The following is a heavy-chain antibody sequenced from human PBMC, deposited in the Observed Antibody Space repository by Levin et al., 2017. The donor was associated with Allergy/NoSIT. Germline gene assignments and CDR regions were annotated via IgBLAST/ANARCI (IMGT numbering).Heavy chain of an antibody. Sequence: RGESLKISCKGSGYSFTSYWIGWVRQMPGKGLEWMGIIYPGDSDTRYSPSFQGQVTISADKSISTAYLQWSSLKASDTAMYYCARSLDYGGWNRYYFDYWGQGTLVTVSS. J-gene: IGHJ4*02. V-gene: IGHV5-51*01. CDR1: GYSFTSYW. CDR2: IYPGDSDT. CDR3: ARSLDYGGWNRYYFDY. D-gene: IGHD4-23*01.